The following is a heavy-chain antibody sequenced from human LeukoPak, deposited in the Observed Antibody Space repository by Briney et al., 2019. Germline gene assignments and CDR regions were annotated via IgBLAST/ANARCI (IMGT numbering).Heavy chain of an antibody. CDR3: ARVLMGSFDY. CDR1: GYTFTGYY. Sequence: GASVKVSCKASGYTFTGYYMHWVRQAPGQGREWMGRINPNSGGTNYAQKVQSRVTMTRDTSISTAYMELSRLRSDDTAVYYCARVLMGSFDYWGQGTLVTVSS. D-gene: IGHD2-8*01. CDR2: INPNSGGT. V-gene: IGHV1-2*06. J-gene: IGHJ4*02.